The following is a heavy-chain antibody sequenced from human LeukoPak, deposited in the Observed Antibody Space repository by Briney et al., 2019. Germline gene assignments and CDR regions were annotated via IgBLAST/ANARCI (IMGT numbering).Heavy chain of an antibody. J-gene: IGHJ4*02. CDR1: GFTFRSYS. CDR2: ISSSSSTI. V-gene: IGHV3-48*02. CDR3: ARSLTIFGVVTGYFDY. D-gene: IGHD3-3*01. Sequence: PGGSLRLSCAASGFTFRSYSMNWVRQAPGKGLEWVSYISSSSSTIYYADSVKGRFTISRDNAKNSLYLQMNSLRDEDTAVYYCARSLTIFGVVTGYFDYWGQGTLVTVSS.